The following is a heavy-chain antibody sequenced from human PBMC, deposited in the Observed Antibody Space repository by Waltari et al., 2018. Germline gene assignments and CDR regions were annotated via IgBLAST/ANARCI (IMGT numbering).Heavy chain of an antibody. D-gene: IGHD3-3*01. CDR3: AREEFWSTYPDGFDM. J-gene: IGHJ3*02. Sequence: QMQLQESGPGLVKTSETLSLTCSVSGGSISNTIYYWGWIRQTPGKGLEWIGSIYYSGNTYYNPSLRSRVTLSVDGSKNQFSLNLSSVTAADTAVYYCAREEFWSTYPDGFDMWGQGTLVTVSS. CDR1: GGSISNTIYY. V-gene: IGHV4-39*07. CDR2: IYYSGNT.